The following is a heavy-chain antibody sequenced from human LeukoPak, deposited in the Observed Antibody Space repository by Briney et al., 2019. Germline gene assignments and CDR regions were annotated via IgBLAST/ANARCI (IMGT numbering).Heavy chain of an antibody. CDR2: ITPIFGAA. V-gene: IGHV1-69*13. J-gene: IGHJ4*02. CDR1: GGTFSSYP. Sequence: ASVKVSCKASGGTFSSYPFTWVRQAPGQGLEWMGEITPIFGAANYAQTFQGRVTITADESTSTVSMELSSLRSDDTAFYYCARNSRVASTSGLNYWGQGTLVTVSS. CDR3: ARNSRVASTSGLNY. D-gene: IGHD4-23*01.